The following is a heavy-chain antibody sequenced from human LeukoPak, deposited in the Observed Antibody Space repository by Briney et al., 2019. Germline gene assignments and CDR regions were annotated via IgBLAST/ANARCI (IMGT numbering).Heavy chain of an antibody. J-gene: IGHJ4*02. CDR2: IYYSGST. Sequence: PSEALSLTCIVSGCSISSGGYYWSWIRQHPGKGLEWFGYIYYSGSTYYNPSLKSRVTISVDTSKNQFSLKLSSVTAADTAVYYCAGGPTRLRFLEWLPGPVDYWGQGTLVTVSS. CDR1: GCSISSGGYY. D-gene: IGHD3-3*01. CDR3: AGGPTRLRFLEWLPGPVDY. V-gene: IGHV4-31*03.